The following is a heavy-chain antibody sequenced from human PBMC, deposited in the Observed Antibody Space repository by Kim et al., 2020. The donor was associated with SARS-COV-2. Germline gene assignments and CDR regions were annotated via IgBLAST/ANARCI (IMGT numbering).Heavy chain of an antibody. CDR3: ARGEFAYCGGDCYSPPDYYYYGMDV. CDR2: IIPIFGTA. V-gene: IGHV1-69*13. D-gene: IGHD2-21*02. Sequence: SVKVSCKASGGTFSSYAISWVRQAPGQGLEWMGGIIPIFGTANYAQKFQGRVTITADESTSTAYMELSSLRSEDTAVYYCARGEFAYCGGDCYSPPDYYYYGMDVWGQGTTVTVSS. J-gene: IGHJ6*02. CDR1: GGTFSSYA.